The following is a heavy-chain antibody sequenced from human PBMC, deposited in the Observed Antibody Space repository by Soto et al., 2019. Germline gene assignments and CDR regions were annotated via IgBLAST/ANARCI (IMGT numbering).Heavy chain of an antibody. Sequence: QVQLQESGPGLVKPSETLSLTCTVSGGSVSSGSYYWSWIRQPPGKGLEWIGYIYYSGSTKYNPSLKSRATVSVDTSKNRFSMKLSSVTAADTAVYYCERLTRLRQEYFDLWGCGTLVTVS. J-gene: IGHJ2*01. V-gene: IGHV4-61*03. CDR1: GGSVSSGSYY. CDR3: ERLTRLRQEYFDL. CDR2: IYYSGST. D-gene: IGHD4-17*01.